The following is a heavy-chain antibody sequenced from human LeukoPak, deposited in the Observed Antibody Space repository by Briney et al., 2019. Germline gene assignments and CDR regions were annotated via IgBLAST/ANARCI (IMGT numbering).Heavy chain of an antibody. CDR3: AGMTTVIRGRRFDS. CDR1: GYSINSAYY. V-gene: IGHV4-38-2*01. Sequence: SETLSLTCSVSGYSINSAYYWGWIRQPPGKGLEWIGKLVPGLSTEHNPSLKGRVTIFLDTSNNIFSLSLTSVTAADTALYFCAGMTTVIRGRRFDSWGQGALVTVSS. D-gene: IGHD4-23*01. J-gene: IGHJ4*02. CDR2: LVPGLST.